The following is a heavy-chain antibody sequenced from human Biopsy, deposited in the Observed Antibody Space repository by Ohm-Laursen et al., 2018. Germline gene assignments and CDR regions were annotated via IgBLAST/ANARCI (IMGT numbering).Heavy chain of an antibody. Sequence: SLRLSCAASGFTFNVYSIVWVRQAPGKGLEWVSSITSRTSSTYYADSVKGRVTISRDNANNSVSLQMNNLRVDGTAVYYCARWYGDLFYYYNGMDVWGQGTTVTVSS. V-gene: IGHV3-21*01. CDR2: ITSRTSST. CDR3: ARWYGDLFYYYNGMDV. CDR1: GFTFNVYS. J-gene: IGHJ6*02. D-gene: IGHD3-10*01.